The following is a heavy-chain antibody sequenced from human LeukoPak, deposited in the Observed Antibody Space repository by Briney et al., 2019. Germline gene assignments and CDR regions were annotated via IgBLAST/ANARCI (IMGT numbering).Heavy chain of an antibody. V-gene: IGHV3-49*04. Sequence: GGSLRLSCTASGFTFGDYVMSWVRQAPGKGLEWVGFIRSKAYGGTTEYAASVKGRFTTSRDDSKSIAYLQMNSLKTEDTAVYYCTRGKYYDFWSGYYPDYWGQGTLVTVSS. D-gene: IGHD3-3*01. CDR3: TRGKYYDFWSGYYPDY. CDR1: GFTFGDYV. J-gene: IGHJ4*02. CDR2: IRSKAYGGTT.